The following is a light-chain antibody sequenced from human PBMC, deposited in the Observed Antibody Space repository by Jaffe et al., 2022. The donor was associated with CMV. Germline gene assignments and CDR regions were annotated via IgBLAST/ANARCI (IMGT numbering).Light chain of an antibody. Sequence: QSALTQPASVSGSPGQSITVSCTGTSSDVGGYNYVSWYQQHPGKAPKLMIYDVSNRPSGVSNRFSASKSGNTASLTISGLQAEDEADYYCSSYSSRSTHVFGTGTKVTVL. CDR2: DVS. V-gene: IGLV2-14*03. CDR3: SSYSSRSTHV. J-gene: IGLJ1*01. CDR1: SSDVGGYNY.